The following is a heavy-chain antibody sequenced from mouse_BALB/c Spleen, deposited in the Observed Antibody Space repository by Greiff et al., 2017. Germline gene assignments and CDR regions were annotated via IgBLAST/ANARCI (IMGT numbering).Heavy chain of an antibody. CDR1: GFTFSSYA. J-gene: IGHJ4*01. Sequence: EVMLVESGGGLVKPGGSLKLSCAASGFTFSSYAMSWVRQTPEKRLEWVASISSGGSTYYPDSVKGRFTISPHNARNILYLQMSSLRSEDTAMYYCARNYYGSSYYAMDYWGQGTSVTVSS. CDR3: ARNYYGSSYYAMDY. D-gene: IGHD1-1*01. V-gene: IGHV5-6-5*01. CDR2: ISSGGST.